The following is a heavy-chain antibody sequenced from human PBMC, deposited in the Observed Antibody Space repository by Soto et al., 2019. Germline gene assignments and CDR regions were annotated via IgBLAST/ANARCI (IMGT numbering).Heavy chain of an antibody. Sequence: GESLKISCKGSGYSFTSYWISWVRQMPGKGLEWMGRIDPSDSYTNYSPSFQGHVTISADKSISTAYLQWSSLKASDTAMYYCARXRAITNYYYYYGMDVWGQGTTVTVSS. CDR2: IDPSDSYT. V-gene: IGHV5-10-1*01. J-gene: IGHJ6*02. D-gene: IGHD2-21*01. CDR3: ARXRAITNYYYYYGMDV. CDR1: GYSFTSYW.